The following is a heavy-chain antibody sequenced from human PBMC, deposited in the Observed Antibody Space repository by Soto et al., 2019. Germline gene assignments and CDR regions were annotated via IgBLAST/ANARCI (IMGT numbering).Heavy chain of an antibody. CDR1: GGTFSSYA. CDR2: IIPIFGTA. D-gene: IGHD2-2*01. J-gene: IGHJ6*02. V-gene: IGHV1-69*13. CDR3: ASMVVVPAAMRHPRAPYGMDV. Sequence: ASVKVSCKASGGTFSSYAISWVRQAPGQGLEWMGGIIPIFGTANYAQKFQGRVTITADESTSTAYMELSSLRSEDTAVYYCASMVVVPAAMRHPRAPYGMDVWGQGTTVTVSS.